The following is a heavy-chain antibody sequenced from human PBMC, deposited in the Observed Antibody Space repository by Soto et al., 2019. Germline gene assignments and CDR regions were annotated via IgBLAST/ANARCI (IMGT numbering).Heavy chain of an antibody. Sequence: SETLSLTCAVSGGSISSSNWWSWVRQPPGKGLEWIGEIYHGGSTNYNPSLKSRVTISVDKSKNQFSLKLSSVTAADTAVYYCARLQPSAATFDYCGQGTLVTVSS. J-gene: IGHJ4*02. CDR1: GGSISSSNW. D-gene: IGHD2-15*01. CDR3: ARLQPSAATFDY. CDR2: IYHGGST. V-gene: IGHV4-4*02.